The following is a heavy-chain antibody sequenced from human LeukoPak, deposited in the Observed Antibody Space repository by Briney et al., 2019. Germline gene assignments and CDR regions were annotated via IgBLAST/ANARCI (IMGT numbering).Heavy chain of an antibody. CDR3: ARATYYYDSSGYYAPALYFDY. CDR2: ISSSGSTI. Sequence: PSETLSLTCTVSGGSISFCYWSWIRQAPGKGLEWVSYISSSGSTIYYADSVKGRFTISRDNAKNSLYLQMNSLRAEDTTVYYCARATYYYDSSGYYAPALYFDYWGQGTLVTVSS. D-gene: IGHD3-22*01. J-gene: IGHJ4*02. CDR1: GGSISFCY. V-gene: IGHV3-11*01.